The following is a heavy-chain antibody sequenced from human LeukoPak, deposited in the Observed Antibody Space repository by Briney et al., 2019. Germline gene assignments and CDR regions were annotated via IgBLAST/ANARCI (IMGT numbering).Heavy chain of an antibody. CDR2: IINDGSYT. CDR1: GFTFSPVW. V-gene: IGHV3-74*01. Sequence: PGGSLRLSCAASGFTFSPVWMHWVRQAPGKGLMWASHIINDGSYTTYADSVKGRFTISRDNAKNTVYLQMNSLRAEDTAVYYCATDDKYAPSSWGQGTLVTVSS. D-gene: IGHD2-2*01. CDR3: ATDDKYAPSS. J-gene: IGHJ5*02.